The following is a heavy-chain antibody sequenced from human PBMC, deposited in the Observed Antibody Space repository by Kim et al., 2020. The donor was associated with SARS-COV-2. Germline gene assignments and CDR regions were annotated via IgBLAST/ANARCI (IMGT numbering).Heavy chain of an antibody. CDR2: ISYDGSNK. CDR1: GFTFSSYA. J-gene: IGHJ4*02. V-gene: IGHV3-30*04. CDR3: ARSRLVDLDY. Sequence: GGSLRLSCAASGFTFSSYAMHWVRQAPGKGLEWVAVISYDGSNKYYADSVKGRFTISRDNSKNTLYLQMNSLRAEDTAVYYCARSRLVDLDYWGQGTLVTVSS.